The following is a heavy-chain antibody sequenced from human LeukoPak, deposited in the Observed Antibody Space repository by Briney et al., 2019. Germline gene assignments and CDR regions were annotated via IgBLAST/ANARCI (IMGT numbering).Heavy chain of an antibody. Sequence: ASVKVSCKASGGTFSSYAISWVRQAPGQGLEWMGGIIPIFGTANYAQKFQGRVTITADESTSTAYMELSSRRSEDTAVYYCATLYYYDSSGYLYYFDYWGQGTLVTVSS. CDR3: ATLYYYDSSGYLYYFDY. CDR1: GGTFSSYA. V-gene: IGHV1-69*13. D-gene: IGHD3-22*01. J-gene: IGHJ4*02. CDR2: IIPIFGTA.